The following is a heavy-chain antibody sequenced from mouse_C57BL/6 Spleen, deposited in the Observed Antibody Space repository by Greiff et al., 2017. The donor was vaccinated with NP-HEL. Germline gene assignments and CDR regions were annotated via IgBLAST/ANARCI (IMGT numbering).Heavy chain of an antibody. J-gene: IGHJ4*01. V-gene: IGHV1-42*01. CDR1: GYSFTGYY. Sequence: DVKLVESGPELVKPGASVKISCKASGYSFTGYYMNWVKQSPEKSLEWIGEINPSNGGTNYNEKFKSKATLTVDKSSSTAYMQLSSLTSEDSAVYYCARSNGAMDYWGQGTSVTVSS. CDR2: INPSNGGT. CDR3: ARSNGAMDY. D-gene: IGHD2-5*01.